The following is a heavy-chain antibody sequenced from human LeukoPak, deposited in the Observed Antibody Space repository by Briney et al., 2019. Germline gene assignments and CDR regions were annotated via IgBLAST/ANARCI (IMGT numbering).Heavy chain of an antibody. CDR2: ISAHTGNT. V-gene: IGHV1-18*01. Sequence: TSVKVSCKASGYTFTNYGISWLRQAPGQGLEWMGWISAHTGNTNYVQKFQDRVTMTTDTSTTTAYMELRSLRSDDTAVYSCARDIATVRHLDWGQGTLVTVSS. D-gene: IGHD2-21*02. CDR3: ARDIATVRHLD. CDR1: GYTFTNYG. J-gene: IGHJ4*02.